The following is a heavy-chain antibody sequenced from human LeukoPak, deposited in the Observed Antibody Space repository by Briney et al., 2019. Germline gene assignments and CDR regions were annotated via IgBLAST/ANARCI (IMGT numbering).Heavy chain of an antibody. V-gene: IGHV3-7*01. CDR1: GFSFSSYW. J-gene: IGHJ4*02. CDR2: IKQDGSQK. D-gene: IGHD4-23*01. CDR3: ARVGPYGGANFDY. Sequence: GGSLRLSCAASGFSFSSYWMSWVRQAPGKGLEGVANIKQDGSQKYYVDSVKGRFTISRDNAKNSLYLQMDSLRGEDTAVYYCARVGPYGGANFDYWGQGTLVTVSS.